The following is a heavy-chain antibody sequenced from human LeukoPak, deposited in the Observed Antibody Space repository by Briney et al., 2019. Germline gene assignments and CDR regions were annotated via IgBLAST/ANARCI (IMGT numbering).Heavy chain of an antibody. CDR3: AAHGGSGDLGY. CDR1: ACTFSNTG. D-gene: IGHD4-17*01. CDR2: IKRIIDGGTT. J-gene: IGHJ4*02. Sequence: GGSLRLSCAASACTFSNTGRSWRRQAPGKGLEWVGRIKRIIDGGTTDYAAPVKGRFTVSRDDSINTLYLQMSSLKTADTAVYYCAAHGGSGDLGYWGQGTLVTVSS. V-gene: IGHV3-15*01.